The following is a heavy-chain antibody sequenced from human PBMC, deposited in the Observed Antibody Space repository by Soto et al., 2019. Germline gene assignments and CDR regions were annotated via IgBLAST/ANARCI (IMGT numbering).Heavy chain of an antibody. J-gene: IGHJ4*02. D-gene: IGHD3-10*01. CDR2: IIGDGSNT. V-gene: IGHV3-74*01. CDR3: ARGTRMGGFGELQY. Sequence: EVLLVESGGGLVQPGGSLRLSCAASGFTFSTYCMHWDRQVPGKGLMWVSRIIGDGSNTNYADSVKGRFTISRDNAKNTLYLQMNSLRDEDTAVYYCARGTRMGGFGELQYWGQGKLVTVSS. CDR1: GFTFSTYC.